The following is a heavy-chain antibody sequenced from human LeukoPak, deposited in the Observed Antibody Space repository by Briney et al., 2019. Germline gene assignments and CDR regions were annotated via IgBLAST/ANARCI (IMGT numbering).Heavy chain of an antibody. CDR2: INPNSGGT. D-gene: IGHD5-24*01. CDR3: AKSGDGYNLLDY. J-gene: IGHJ4*02. Sequence: ASVKVSCKASGYTFTGYQMHWVRQAPGQGLEWMGWINPNSGGTNYAQKFQGRVTMTRDTSITTVNMELRGLKSDDTAMYYCAKSGDGYNLLDYWGQGTLVTASS. V-gene: IGHV1-2*02. CDR1: GYTFTGYQ.